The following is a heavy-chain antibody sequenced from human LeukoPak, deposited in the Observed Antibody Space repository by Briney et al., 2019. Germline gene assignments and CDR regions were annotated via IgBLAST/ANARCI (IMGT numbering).Heavy chain of an antibody. CDR1: GGSISSGGYS. J-gene: IGHJ4*02. CDR3: ARKGFFDY. Sequence: PSQTLSLTCAVSGGSISSGGYSWSWIRQPPGKGLEWIGYIYHSGSTYYNPSLKSRVTISVDTSKNQFSLKLYSVTAADTAVYYCARKGFFDYWGQGTLVTVSS. CDR2: IYHSGST. V-gene: IGHV4-30-2*02.